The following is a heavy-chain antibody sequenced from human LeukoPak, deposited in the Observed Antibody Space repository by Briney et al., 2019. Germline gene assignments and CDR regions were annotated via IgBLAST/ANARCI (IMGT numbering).Heavy chain of an antibody. CDR3: ARDSSGPFDY. V-gene: IGHV4-31*03. J-gene: IGHJ4*02. CDR2: IYYSGST. CDR1: GGSISSGGYY. Sequence: MTSQTLSLTCTVSGGSISSGGYYWSWIRQHPGKGLEWIGYIYYSGSTYYNPSLKSRVTISVDTSKNQFSLKLSSVTAADTAVYYCARDSSGPFDYWGQGTLVTVSS. D-gene: IGHD3-22*01.